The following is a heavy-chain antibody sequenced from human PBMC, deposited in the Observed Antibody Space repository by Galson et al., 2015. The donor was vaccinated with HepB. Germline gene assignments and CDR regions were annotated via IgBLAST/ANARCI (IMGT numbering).Heavy chain of an antibody. CDR1: GFIFSDYW. CDR3: ARGYLGYLLH. Sequence: SLRLSCAASGFIFSDYWMHWVRQAPGKGLVWVSHINSDGSNTNYADSVKGRFTISRDNAENTLFLQINGLRAEDTAAYHCARGYLGYLLHWGQGTPVTVSS. CDR2: INSDGSNT. V-gene: IGHV3-74*01. D-gene: IGHD1-26*01. J-gene: IGHJ1*01.